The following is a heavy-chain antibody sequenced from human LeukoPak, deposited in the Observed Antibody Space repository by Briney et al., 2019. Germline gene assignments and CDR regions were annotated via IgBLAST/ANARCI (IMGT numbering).Heavy chain of an antibody. D-gene: IGHD3-22*01. J-gene: IGHJ3*02. V-gene: IGHV4-34*01. CDR3: ARQLIRRYYYDSSGYRPSAFDI. Sequence: SETLSLTCAVYGGSFSGYYWSWIRQPPGKGLEWIGEINHSGSTNYNPSLKSRVTISVDTSKNQFSLKLSSVTAADTAVYYCARQLIRRYYYDSSGYRPSAFDIWSQGTMVTVSS. CDR2: INHSGST. CDR1: GGSFSGYY.